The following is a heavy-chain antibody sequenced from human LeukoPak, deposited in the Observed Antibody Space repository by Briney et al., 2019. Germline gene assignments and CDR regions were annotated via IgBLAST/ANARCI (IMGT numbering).Heavy chain of an antibody. D-gene: IGHD4-17*01. CDR2: IIPIFGTA. J-gene: IGHJ5*02. V-gene: IGHV1-69*05. CDR3: ARLSSHYGDYKVDP. CDR1: GGTFSSYA. Sequence: ASVKVSCTASGGTFSSYAISWVRQAPGQGLEWMGGIIPIFGTANYAQKFQGRVTMTTDTSANTAYMDLSSLRSEDTAVYYCARLSSHYGDYKVDPWGQGTLVTVSS.